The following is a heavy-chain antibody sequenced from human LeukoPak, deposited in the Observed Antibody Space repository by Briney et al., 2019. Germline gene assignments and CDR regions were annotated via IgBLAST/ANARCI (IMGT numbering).Heavy chain of an antibody. D-gene: IGHD3-22*01. CDR1: GFTFSSYG. J-gene: IGHJ4*02. CDR3: ARVGYYDSSPGGY. CDR2: IYSGGST. V-gene: IGHV3-NL1*01. Sequence: PGGSLRLSCAASGFTFSSYGMHWVRQAPGKGLEWVSVIYSGGSTYYADSVKGRFTISRDNSKNTLYLQMNSLRAEDTAVYYCARVGYYDSSPGGYWGQGTLVTVSS.